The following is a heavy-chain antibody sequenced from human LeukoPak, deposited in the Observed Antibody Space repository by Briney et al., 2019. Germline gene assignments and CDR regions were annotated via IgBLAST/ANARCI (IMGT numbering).Heavy chain of an antibody. V-gene: IGHV3-23*01. CDR1: GFTFSSYA. D-gene: IGHD3/OR15-3a*01. CDR3: ANGLNVPDY. CDR2: ISDSGGST. J-gene: IGHJ4*02. Sequence: GGSLRLSCAASGFTFSSYAMSWVRQAPGKGLEWVSSISDSGGSTYYADSVQGRFTISRDNSKNTVFLQMNSLRAEDTAIYYSANGLNVPDYWGQGTLVTVSS.